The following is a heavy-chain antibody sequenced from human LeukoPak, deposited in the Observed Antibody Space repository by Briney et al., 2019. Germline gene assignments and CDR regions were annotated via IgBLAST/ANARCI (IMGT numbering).Heavy chain of an antibody. D-gene: IGHD3-3*01. Sequence: PSETLSLTCAVYGGSFSGYYWSWIRQPPGKGLEWIGEINHSGSTNYNPSLKSRVTISVDTSKNQFSLKLSSVTAADTAVYYCARVGRGYDFWSGPAGYWGQGTLVTVSS. J-gene: IGHJ4*02. V-gene: IGHV4-34*01. CDR3: ARVGRGYDFWSGPAGY. CDR2: INHSGST. CDR1: GGSFSGYY.